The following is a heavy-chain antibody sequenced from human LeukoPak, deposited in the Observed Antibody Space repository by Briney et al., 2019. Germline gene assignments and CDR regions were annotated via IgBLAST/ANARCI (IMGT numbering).Heavy chain of an antibody. CDR2: INTNSGSI. CDR1: GFTFSNYA. V-gene: IGHV3-23*01. J-gene: IGHJ6*03. D-gene: IGHD4-17*01. Sequence: GGSLRLSCAASGFTFSNYAMSWVRQAPGKGPEWVSAINTNSGSIYYTDSVKGRFTTSRDNAKNSLYLQMNSLRAEDTAVYYCAGCDYRPLYYYYYMDVWGKGTTVTVSS. CDR3: AGCDYRPLYYYYYMDV.